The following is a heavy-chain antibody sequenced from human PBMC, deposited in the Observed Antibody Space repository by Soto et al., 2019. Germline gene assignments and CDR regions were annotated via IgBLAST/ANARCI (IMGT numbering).Heavy chain of an antibody. CDR2: IIAYNGNT. D-gene: IGHD3-10*01. CDR1: GYTFTSYA. J-gene: IGHJ4*02. V-gene: IGHV1-18*01. Sequence: QVHLVQSGTEVKKPGTSMKVSCRASGYTFTSYAINWVRQAPGQGLEWVGRIIAYNGNTHSAQKLQGRVTMTIDTSTSTAYMERRSLRSDDTAGYYCARGHPSNAYGSGSSFDTWGQGTLLTVSA. CDR3: ARGHPSNAYGSGSSFDT.